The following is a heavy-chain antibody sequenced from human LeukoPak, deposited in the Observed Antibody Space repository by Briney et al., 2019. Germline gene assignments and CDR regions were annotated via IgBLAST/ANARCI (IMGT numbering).Heavy chain of an antibody. CDR2: ISGSVDST. CDR3: AKRANYGDFDY. Sequence: GGSLRLSCAASGFTFSNYAMNWVRQAPGKGLEWVSVISGSVDSTYYADSVKGRFTISRDNSKNTLYLQMNSLRAEDTAVYYCAKRANYGDFDYWVQGTLVTVSS. D-gene: IGHD4-17*01. V-gene: IGHV3-23*01. CDR1: GFTFSNYA. J-gene: IGHJ4*02.